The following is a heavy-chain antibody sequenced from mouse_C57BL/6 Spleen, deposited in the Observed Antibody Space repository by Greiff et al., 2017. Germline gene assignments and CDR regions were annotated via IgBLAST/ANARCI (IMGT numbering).Heavy chain of an antibody. Sequence: QVQLQQPGAELVKPGASVKMSCKASGYTFTSYWITWVKQRPGQGLEWIGDIYPGSGSTNYNEKFKSKATLAVDKSASTAYMQLSSLTSEDSAVDYCGREWELGGYYAMEYWGQGTSGTVSS. D-gene: IGHD4-1*01. CDR2: IYPGSGST. V-gene: IGHV1-55*01. CDR3: GREWELGGYYAMEY. J-gene: IGHJ4*01. CDR1: GYTFTSYW.